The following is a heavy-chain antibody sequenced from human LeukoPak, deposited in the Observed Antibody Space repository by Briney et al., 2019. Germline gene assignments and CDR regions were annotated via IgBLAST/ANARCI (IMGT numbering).Heavy chain of an antibody. D-gene: IGHD1-26*01. CDR1: GGSISSSSYY. CDR2: IYYSGST. J-gene: IGHJ4*02. V-gene: IGHV4-39*07. CDR3: ARDLVGARGGDY. Sequence: SETLSLTCTVSGGSISSSSYYWGWIRQPPGKGLEWIGSIYYSGSTYYNPSLKSRVTISVDTSKYQFSLKLSSVTAADTAVYYCARDLVGARGGDYWGQGTLVTVSS.